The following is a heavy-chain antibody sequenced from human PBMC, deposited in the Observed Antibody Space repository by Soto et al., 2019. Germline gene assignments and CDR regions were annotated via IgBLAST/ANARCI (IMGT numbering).Heavy chain of an antibody. CDR1: GFTFSSYA. J-gene: IGHJ6*02. V-gene: IGHV3-23*01. CDR2: ISGSGGST. D-gene: IGHD3-10*01. Sequence: PGGSLRLSCAASGFTFSSYAMSWVRQAPGKGLEWVSAISGSGGSTCYADSVKGRFTISRDNSKNTLYLQMNSLRAEDTAVYYCAKFYYYGSGSYSSYYYYGMDVWGQGTTVTVSS. CDR3: AKFYYYGSGSYSSYYYYGMDV.